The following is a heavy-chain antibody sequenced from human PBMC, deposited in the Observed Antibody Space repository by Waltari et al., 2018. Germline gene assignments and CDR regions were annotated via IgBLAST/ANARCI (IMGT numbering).Heavy chain of an antibody. CDR1: GFTFSSYA. J-gene: IGHJ4*02. Sequence: LRLSCAASGFTFSSYAMSWVRQAPGKGLEWVSAISGSGGSTYYADSVKGRFTISRDNSKNTLYLQMNSLRDEDTAVYYCAKFIVRSGYYSPLDYWGQGTLVTVSS. CDR3: AKFIVRSGYYSPLDY. V-gene: IGHV3-23*01. D-gene: IGHD3-3*01. CDR2: ISGSGGST.